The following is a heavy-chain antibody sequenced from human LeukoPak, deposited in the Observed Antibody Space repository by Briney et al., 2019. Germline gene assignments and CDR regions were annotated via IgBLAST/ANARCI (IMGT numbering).Heavy chain of an antibody. CDR1: GFSFSSYW. CDR2: IKQDGSEK. V-gene: IGHV3-7*01. D-gene: IGHD1-26*01. Sequence: GGSLRLSCAASGFSFSSYWMSWVRQAPGKGLEWVANIKQDGSEKYYVDSVKGRFTISTDNAKNSLYLQMNSLRAEDTAVYYCAGARLGSIDYWGQGTLVTVSS. CDR3: AGARLGSIDY. J-gene: IGHJ4*02.